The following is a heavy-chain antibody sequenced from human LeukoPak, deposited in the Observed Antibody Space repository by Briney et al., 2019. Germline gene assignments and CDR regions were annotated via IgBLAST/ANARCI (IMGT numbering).Heavy chain of an antibody. CDR1: GGSISSSSYY. V-gene: IGHV4-39*01. Sequence: SETLSLTCTVSGGSISSSSYYWGWIRQPPGKGLEWIRTIYKSGSTYYNPSLKSRVTISVDTSKNQFALKLSSVTAADTAVYYCARARGVYYYDSSGYRYWGQGTLVTVSS. CDR2: IYKSGST. D-gene: IGHD3-22*01. J-gene: IGHJ4*02. CDR3: ARARGVYYYDSSGYRY.